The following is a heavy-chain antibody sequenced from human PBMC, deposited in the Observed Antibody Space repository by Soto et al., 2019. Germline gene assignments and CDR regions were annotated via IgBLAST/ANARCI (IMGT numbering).Heavy chain of an antibody. V-gene: IGHV3-30-3*01. CDR2: ISYDGSNK. CDR3: ARIGRAVAED. J-gene: IGHJ4*02. D-gene: IGHD6-19*01. Sequence: QVQLVESGGGLVKPGGSLRLSCAASGFTFSSYAMHWVRQAPGKGLEWVAVISYDGSNKYYADSVKGRFTISRDNSKNTLYLQMNSLRAEDTAVYYCARIGRAVAEDWGQGTLVTVSS. CDR1: GFTFSSYA.